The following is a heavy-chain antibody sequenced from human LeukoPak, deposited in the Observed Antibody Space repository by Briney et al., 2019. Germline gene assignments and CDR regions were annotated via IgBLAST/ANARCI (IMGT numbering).Heavy chain of an antibody. CDR1: GGSISSYY. CDR2: IYYSGNT. Sequence: SETLSLTCSVSGGSISSYYWSWIRQPPGKGLEWIGDIYYSGNTNYNPSLKSRVTISLDTSKSQFSLNLTSVTAADTAVYYCARAPIPYDRSRTDYRFDPWGQGTLVTVAS. V-gene: IGHV4-59*12. CDR3: ARAPIPYDRSRTDYRFDP. J-gene: IGHJ5*02. D-gene: IGHD3-16*01.